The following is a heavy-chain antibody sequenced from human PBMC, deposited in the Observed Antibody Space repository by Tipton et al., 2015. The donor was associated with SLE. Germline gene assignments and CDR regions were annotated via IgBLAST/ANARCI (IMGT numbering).Heavy chain of an antibody. D-gene: IGHD3-3*01. CDR3: AGSPVDYWNGYSA. Sequence: GSLRLSCEGSGFIFITYAMSWVRPAPGKGLEWVSAITGSGDRTYYIDSVKGRFTISRDNSKNSLYLQMSGLRAEDTAVYYCAGSPVDYWNGYSAWGPGTLVTVSS. V-gene: IGHV3-23*01. CDR2: ITGSGDRT. CDR1: GFIFITYA. J-gene: IGHJ4*02.